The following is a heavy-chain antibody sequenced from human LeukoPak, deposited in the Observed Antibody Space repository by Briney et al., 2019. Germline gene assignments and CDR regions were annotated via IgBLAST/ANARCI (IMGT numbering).Heavy chain of an antibody. Sequence: SETLSLTCAVYGGSFSGYYWSWIRQHPGKGLEWIGYIYYSGSTYYNPSLKSRLTISVDTSKNQFSLKLSSVTAADTAVYYCARTTVVAKYFDYWGQGTLVTVSS. D-gene: IGHD4-23*01. CDR3: ARTTVVAKYFDY. CDR1: GGSFSGYY. CDR2: IYYSGST. V-gene: IGHV4-31*11. J-gene: IGHJ4*02.